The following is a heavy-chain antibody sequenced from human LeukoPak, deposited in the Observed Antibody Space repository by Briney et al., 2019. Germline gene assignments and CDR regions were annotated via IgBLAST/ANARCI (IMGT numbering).Heavy chain of an antibody. Sequence: TGGSLRLSCAASGFTFSSYEMNWVRQAPGKGLEWVSYISSSGSTIFYADSVKGRFTISRDNAKNSLYLQMNSLRAEDTAVYYCARLYSSSSGLRASDYWGQGTLVTVSS. CDR1: GFTFSSYE. V-gene: IGHV3-48*03. D-gene: IGHD6-6*01. CDR2: ISSSGSTI. CDR3: ARLYSSSSGLRASDY. J-gene: IGHJ4*02.